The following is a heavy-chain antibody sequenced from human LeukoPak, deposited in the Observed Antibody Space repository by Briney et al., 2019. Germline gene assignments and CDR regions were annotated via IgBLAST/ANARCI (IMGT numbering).Heavy chain of an antibody. Sequence: ASVKVSCKASGYSFTSYGISWVRQAPGQRLEWMGWTSTYNGHTVYAQNLQGRVTMTTDTSTSTAYMEVRSLRSDDTAVYYCARLGTTSSSWFDPWGQGTLVTVSS. J-gene: IGHJ5*02. V-gene: IGHV1-18*01. CDR3: ARLGTTSSSWFDP. CDR2: TSTYNGHT. D-gene: IGHD2-2*01. CDR1: GYSFTSYG.